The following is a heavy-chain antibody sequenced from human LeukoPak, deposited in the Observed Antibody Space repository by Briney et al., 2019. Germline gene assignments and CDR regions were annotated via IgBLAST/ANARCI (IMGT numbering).Heavy chain of an antibody. CDR3: ARDWASSGSNQVDY. CDR2: IYYSGST. Sequence: NASQTLSLTCTVSGGSISSGDYYWSWIRQPPGKGLEWIGYIYYSGSTYYNPSLKSRVTISVDTSKNQFSLKLSSVTAADTAVYYCARDWASSGSNQVDYWGQGTLVTVSS. V-gene: IGHV4-30-4*08. D-gene: IGHD3-22*01. CDR1: GGSISSGDYY. J-gene: IGHJ4*02.